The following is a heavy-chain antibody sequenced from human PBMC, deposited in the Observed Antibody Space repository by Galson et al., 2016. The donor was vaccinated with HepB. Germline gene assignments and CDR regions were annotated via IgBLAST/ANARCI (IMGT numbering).Heavy chain of an antibody. V-gene: IGHV3-23*01. CDR1: GLSFGTYS. Sequence: SLRLSCAASGLSFGTYSMTWVRQPPGQGLEWVSSISAAGGTTYLADSVKGRFTISRDNSKNELYLQMTGLRAEDTALYYCAKGGVMTTPIDYWGQGTLVTVSA. CDR2: ISAAGGTT. J-gene: IGHJ4*02. D-gene: IGHD2-21*01. CDR3: AKGGVMTTPIDY.